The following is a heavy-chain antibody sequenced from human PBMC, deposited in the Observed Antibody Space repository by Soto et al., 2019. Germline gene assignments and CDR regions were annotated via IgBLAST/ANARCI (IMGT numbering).Heavy chain of an antibody. CDR3: ARAGIAVGAHY. Sequence: QVQLVQSGAEVKKPGASVKVSCKASGYTFTSYAMHWVRQAPGQRLEWMGWINAGNGNTKYSQKFQGRVTITRDTSASTAYMELSSLRSEDTGVYYCARAGIAVGAHYWGQGTLVTVSS. CDR2: INAGNGNT. D-gene: IGHD6-19*01. J-gene: IGHJ4*02. V-gene: IGHV1-3*01. CDR1: GYTFTSYA.